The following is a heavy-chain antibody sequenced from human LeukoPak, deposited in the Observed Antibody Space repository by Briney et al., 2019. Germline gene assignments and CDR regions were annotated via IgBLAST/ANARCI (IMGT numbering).Heavy chain of an antibody. Sequence: PGGSLRLSCAASGFTLSDYYMSWIRQAPGSGLEWVSYISSSASTIYYADSVKGRFTISRDSAKNSLYLQMNDLRAEDTAMYYCARDQAQFGPWGQGTLVTVSS. J-gene: IGHJ5*02. V-gene: IGHV3-11*01. CDR2: ISSSASTI. CDR1: GFTLSDYY. CDR3: ARDQAQFGP.